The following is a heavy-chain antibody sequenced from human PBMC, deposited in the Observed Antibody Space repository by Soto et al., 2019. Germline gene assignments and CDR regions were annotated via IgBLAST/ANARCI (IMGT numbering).Heavy chain of an antibody. D-gene: IGHD4-17*01. CDR2: IYPDDSDT. CDR3: ARHLDYGDYYSPLTH. V-gene: IGHV5-51*01. CDR1: GYSFTTYW. J-gene: IGHJ4*02. Sequence: PGESLKISCKGSGYSFTTYWIGWVRQMPGKGLEWMGIIYPDDSDTRYSPSFQGQVTISADKSISTAYLQWSSLKASDTAMYYCARHLDYGDYYSPLTHWGQGTLVTVSS.